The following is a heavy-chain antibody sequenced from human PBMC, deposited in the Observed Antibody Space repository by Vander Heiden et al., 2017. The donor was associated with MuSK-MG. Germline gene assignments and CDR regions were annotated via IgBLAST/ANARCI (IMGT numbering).Heavy chain of an antibody. V-gene: IGHV4-61*02. CDR3: ARATEMAAPYFDY. Sequence: QVQLQESGPGLVKPSQTLSLTCPVPGGSISSGSYYWSWIRQPAGKGLEWIGRIYTSGYTNYNPALKSRVTMSVDTSKNQFSLKLSSVTAADTAVYYCARATEMAAPYFDYWVQGTLVAVSS. D-gene: IGHD2-15*01. CDR2: IYTSGYT. J-gene: IGHJ4*02. CDR1: GGSISSGSYY.